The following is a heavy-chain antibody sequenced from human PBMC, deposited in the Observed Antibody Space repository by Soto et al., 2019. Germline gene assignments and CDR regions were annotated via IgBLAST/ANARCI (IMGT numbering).Heavy chain of an antibody. CDR3: ARDSTEAFDI. Sequence: GGSLRLSCAASGFTFRSYEMNWVRQAPGKGLEWVSYISISGSTIYYADSVKGRFTISRDNAKNSLYLQMNSLRAEDTAVYYCARDSTEAFDIWGQGTMVTVSS. V-gene: IGHV3-48*03. CDR2: ISISGSTI. D-gene: IGHD2-2*01. CDR1: GFTFRSYE. J-gene: IGHJ3*02.